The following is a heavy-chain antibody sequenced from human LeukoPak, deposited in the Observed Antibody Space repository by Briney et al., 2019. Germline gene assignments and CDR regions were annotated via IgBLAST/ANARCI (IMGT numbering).Heavy chain of an antibody. D-gene: IGHD3-9*01. J-gene: IGHJ4*02. Sequence: GASLRLSCAASGFIFSNYAMYWVRQAPGKGLEWVSAISGRSDNTYYADSVKGRFSLSRDSSKNTLYLQMNSLRADDTAVYYCAKWGDYDVLTGYYVSDFWGQGTLVTVSS. CDR1: GFIFSNYA. CDR3: AKWGDYDVLTGYYVSDF. V-gene: IGHV3-23*01. CDR2: ISGRSDNT.